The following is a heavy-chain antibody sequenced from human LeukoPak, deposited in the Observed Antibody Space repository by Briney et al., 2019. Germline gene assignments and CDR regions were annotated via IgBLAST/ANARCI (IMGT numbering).Heavy chain of an antibody. CDR3: ARDRIDYDFWSGYAYNWFDP. D-gene: IGHD3-3*01. V-gene: IGHV4-61*02. J-gene: IGHJ5*02. Sequence: SQTLSLTCTVSGGSISSGSYYWSWIRQPAGKGLEWIGRIYTSGSTNYNPPLKSRVTISVDTSRNQFSLKLSSVTAADTAVYYCARDRIDYDFWSGYAYNWFDPWGQGTLVTVSS. CDR2: IYTSGST. CDR1: GGSISSGSYY.